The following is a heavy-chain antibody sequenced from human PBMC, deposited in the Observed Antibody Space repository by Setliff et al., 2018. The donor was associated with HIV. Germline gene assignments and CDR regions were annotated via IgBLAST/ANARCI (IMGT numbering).Heavy chain of an antibody. J-gene: IGHJ4*02. Sequence: PGGSLRLSCAASGFIFDSYWMTWVRQAPGKGLEWVANIKEDGSEKYYVDSVKGRFTISRDNAKNSLYLQMNSLRAEDTAVYYCARDVAQWLEFPINNFDYWGQGTLVTVSS. V-gene: IGHV3-7*05. CDR1: GFIFDSYW. CDR2: IKEDGSEK. D-gene: IGHD6-19*01. CDR3: ARDVAQWLEFPINNFDY.